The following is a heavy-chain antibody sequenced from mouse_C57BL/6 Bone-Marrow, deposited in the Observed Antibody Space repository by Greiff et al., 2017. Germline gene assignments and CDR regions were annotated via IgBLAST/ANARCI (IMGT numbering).Heavy chain of an antibody. Sequence: VKLMESGAELVKPGASVKLSCKASGYLFTDYTLHWVNQRSGQGLEWIGWFYPGSGSIKYNERFKDKATLTADTSSNTVYMELSRLTSEDSAVYFCARHERYYDYEGYFDYWGQGTTLTVSS. J-gene: IGHJ2*01. CDR1: GYLFTDYT. D-gene: IGHD2-4*01. CDR3: ARHERYYDYEGYFDY. V-gene: IGHV1-62-2*01. CDR2: FYPGSGSI.